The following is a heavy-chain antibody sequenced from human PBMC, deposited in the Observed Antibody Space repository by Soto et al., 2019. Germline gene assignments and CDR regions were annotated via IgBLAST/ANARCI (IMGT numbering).Heavy chain of an antibody. CDR2: IIATGGT. CDR3: ARTDKFTSQSSGWANRFDC. V-gene: IGHV3-23*01. J-gene: IGHJ4*02. CDR1: GFTFTNYA. D-gene: IGHD6-19*01. Sequence: EVQLLESGGGLVQPGGSLRLSCAASGFTFTNYAVTWVRQAPGRGLEWVSTIIATGGTFYGDTVKGRFTIYRDNSRSTLYLQMNSLRADDAAIYYCARTDKFTSQSSGWANRFDCWGQGTLVTVSS.